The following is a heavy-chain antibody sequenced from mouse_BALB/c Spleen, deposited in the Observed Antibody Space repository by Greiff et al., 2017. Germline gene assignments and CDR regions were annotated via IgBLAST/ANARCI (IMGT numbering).Heavy chain of an antibody. Sequence: EVQGVESGGGLVQPGGSLKLSCAASGFTFSSYTMSWVRQTPEKRLEWVAYISNGGGSTYYPDTVKGRFTISRDNAKNTLYLQMSSLKSEDTAMYYCARQDYYGSSWYFDVWGAGTTVTVSS. J-gene: IGHJ1*01. CDR1: GFTFSSYT. CDR3: ARQDYYGSSWYFDV. V-gene: IGHV5-12-2*01. D-gene: IGHD1-1*01. CDR2: ISNGGGST.